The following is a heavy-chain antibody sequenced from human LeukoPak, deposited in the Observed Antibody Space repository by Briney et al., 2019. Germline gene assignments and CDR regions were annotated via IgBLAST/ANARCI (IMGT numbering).Heavy chain of an antibody. CDR1: GFTFDDYT. V-gene: IGHV3-43*01. CDR3: ARAPPLLWFGEFLDY. Sequence: TGGSLRLSCAASGFTFDDYTMHWVRQAPGKGLEWVSLISWDGGSTYYADSVKGRFTISRDNAKNSLYLQMNSLRAEDTAVYYCARAPPLLWFGEFLDYWGQGTLVTVSS. D-gene: IGHD3-10*01. CDR2: ISWDGGST. J-gene: IGHJ4*02.